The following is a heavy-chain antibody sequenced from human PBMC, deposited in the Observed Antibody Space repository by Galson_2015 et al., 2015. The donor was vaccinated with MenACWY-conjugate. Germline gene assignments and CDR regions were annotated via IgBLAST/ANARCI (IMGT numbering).Heavy chain of an antibody. J-gene: IGHJ4*02. Sequence: SLRLSCAASGFTFNNYATNWVRQVPGKGLEWVSVIGNSGGSTSYADSVKGRFTISRDNSKNTLYLQMNSLRAEDTAVYYCAKGVWGTFDYWGQGTLVTVSS. CDR3: AKGVWGTFDY. V-gene: IGHV3-23*01. CDR1: GFTFNNYA. D-gene: IGHD3-16*01. CDR2: IGNSGGST.